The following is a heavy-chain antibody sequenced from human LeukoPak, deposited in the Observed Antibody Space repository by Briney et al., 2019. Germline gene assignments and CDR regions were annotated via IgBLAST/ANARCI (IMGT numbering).Heavy chain of an antibody. V-gene: IGHV3-21*01. CDR3: ARRGGSGWSHDAFDI. D-gene: IGHD6-19*01. CDR1: GFTFRSYS. CDR2: ISSSSTYI. J-gene: IGHJ3*02. Sequence: GGSLRLSCAASGFTFRSYSMNWVRQAPGKGPEWVSSISSSSTYIYYADSLKGRFTISRDNAKNSLYLQMNSLRAEDTAVYYCARRGGSGWSHDAFDIWGQGTMVTVSS.